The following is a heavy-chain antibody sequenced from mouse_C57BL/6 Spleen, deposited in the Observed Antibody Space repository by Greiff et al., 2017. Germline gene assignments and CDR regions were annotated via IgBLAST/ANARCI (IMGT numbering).Heavy chain of an antibody. D-gene: IGHD1-1*01. V-gene: IGHV14-2*01. CDR1: GFNFKDYY. Sequence: EVQLQESGAELVKPGASVKLSCTASGFNFKDYYMHWVKQRTEQGLEWIGRIDPEDGETKYAPKFQGKATITADTSSNTAYLQLSSLTSEDTAVYSCAREVLGSSYSGYWGQGTTLTVSS. CDR3: AREVLGSSYSGY. J-gene: IGHJ2*01. CDR2: IDPEDGET.